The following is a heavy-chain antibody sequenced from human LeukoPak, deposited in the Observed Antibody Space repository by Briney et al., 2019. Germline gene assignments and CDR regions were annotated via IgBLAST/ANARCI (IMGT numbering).Heavy chain of an antibody. CDR2: IKSDGST. V-gene: IGHV3-74*01. CDR1: GFTFSTYW. Sequence: GGSLRLSCAASGFTFSTYWMHWVRQAPGKGLVWVSRIKSDGSTNYADSVKGRFTFSRDNAKNTVSLQMNSLRPEDTGVYYCARAPSEIGGYYPEYFRHWGQGTLVTVSS. J-gene: IGHJ1*01. CDR3: ARAPSEIGGYYPEYFRH. D-gene: IGHD3-22*01.